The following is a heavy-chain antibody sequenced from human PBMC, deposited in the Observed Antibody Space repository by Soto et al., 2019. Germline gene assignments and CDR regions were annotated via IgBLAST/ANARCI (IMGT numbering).Heavy chain of an antibody. V-gene: IGHV4-30-4*01. CDR2: IYYSGST. CDR3: ASALVGYGVLPGNFDY. D-gene: IGHD4-17*01. Sequence: PSETLSLTCTVSGGSISSGDYYWSWIRQPPGKGLEWIGYIYYSGSTYYNPSLKSRVTISVDTSKNQFSLKLSSVTAADTAVYYCASALVGYGVLPGNFDYWGQGTLVTVSS. CDR1: GGSISSGDYY. J-gene: IGHJ4*02.